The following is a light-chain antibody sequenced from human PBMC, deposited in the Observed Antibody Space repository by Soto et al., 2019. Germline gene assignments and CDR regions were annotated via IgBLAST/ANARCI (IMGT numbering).Light chain of an antibody. CDR3: QQYGSSLPWT. Sequence: EIVLTQSPGTLSLSPGVRATLSCRASQNLGSNYLAWYQQKPGQSPRLLIFGTSSRATGIPDRFSGSGSGTDFTLTISRLEPEDFADYYCQQYGSSLPWTFGQGTKVEIK. V-gene: IGKV3-20*01. CDR2: GTS. CDR1: QNLGSNY. J-gene: IGKJ1*01.